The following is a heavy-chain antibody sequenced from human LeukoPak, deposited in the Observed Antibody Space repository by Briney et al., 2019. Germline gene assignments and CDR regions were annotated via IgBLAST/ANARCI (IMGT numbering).Heavy chain of an antibody. J-gene: IGHJ5*02. CDR1: GFTFSSYW. Sequence: GGSLRLSCAASGFTFSSYWMHWVRQAPGKGLVWVSRINSDGSSTNYADSVKGRFTIPRDNAKNTLYLQMNSLRAEDTAVYYCARAATYYDRSFDPWGQGTLVTVSS. D-gene: IGHD3-9*01. CDR3: ARAATYYDRSFDP. CDR2: INSDGSST. V-gene: IGHV3-74*01.